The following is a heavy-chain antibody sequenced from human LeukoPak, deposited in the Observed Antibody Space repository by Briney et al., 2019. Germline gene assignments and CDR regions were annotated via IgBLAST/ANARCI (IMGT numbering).Heavy chain of an antibody. CDR1: GFTFSSYA. V-gene: IGHV3-23*01. D-gene: IGHD3-10*01. CDR3: AKVGSGGSPADYFDY. CDR2: VSGSGGST. Sequence: GGSLRLSCAASGFTFSSYAMSWVRQAPGKGLEWVSGVSGSGGSTYYADSVKGRFTISRDNSKNTLYLQMNSLRAEDTAVYYCAKVGSGGSPADYFDYWGQGHLVTVSS. J-gene: IGHJ4*02.